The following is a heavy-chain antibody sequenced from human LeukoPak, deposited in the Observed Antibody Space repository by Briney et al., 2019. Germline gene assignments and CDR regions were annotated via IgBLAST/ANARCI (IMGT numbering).Heavy chain of an antibody. CDR2: IYSGST. V-gene: IGHV4-39*01. CDR3: ARNASDSGTSYFDY. D-gene: IGHD1-26*01. CDR1: GGSISSSTSY. J-gene: IGHJ4*02. Sequence: SETLSLTCTVSGGSISSSTSYWGWIRQPPGKGLEWIGSIYSGSTSYNPSLKSRVTISVDTSKKQFSLKLDSVTAADTAVYYCARNASDSGTSYFDYWGRGTLVTVSS.